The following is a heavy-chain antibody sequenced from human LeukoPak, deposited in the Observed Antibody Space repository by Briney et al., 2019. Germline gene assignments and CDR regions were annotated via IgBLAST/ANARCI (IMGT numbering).Heavy chain of an antibody. CDR3: AQENNWSFDP. Sequence: SETLSLTCTVSGGSISSYYWSWIRQPPGKGQEWIGYMHYSGSTKYNPSLKSRVTISVDTSKNQFSLKLSSVTAADTAVYYCAQENNWSFDPWGQGTLVTVSS. J-gene: IGHJ5*02. CDR2: MHYSGST. D-gene: IGHD1-20*01. CDR1: GGSISSYY. V-gene: IGHV4-59*12.